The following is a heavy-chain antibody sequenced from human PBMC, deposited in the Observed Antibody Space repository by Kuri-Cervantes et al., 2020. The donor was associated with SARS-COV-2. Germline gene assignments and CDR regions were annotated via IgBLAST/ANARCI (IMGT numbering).Heavy chain of an antibody. D-gene: IGHD3-3*01. CDR1: GYTFTSYD. J-gene: IGHJ5*02. Sequence: ASVKVSCKASGYTFTSYDINWVRQATGQGLEGMGWMNPNSGNTGYAQKFQGRVTITRNTSISTAYMELSSLRSEDTAVYYCARIKATPPQYYDFWSGYYTHNWFDPWGQGTLVTVSS. CDR2: MNPNSGNT. CDR3: ARIKATPPQYYDFWSGYYTHNWFDP. V-gene: IGHV1-8*03.